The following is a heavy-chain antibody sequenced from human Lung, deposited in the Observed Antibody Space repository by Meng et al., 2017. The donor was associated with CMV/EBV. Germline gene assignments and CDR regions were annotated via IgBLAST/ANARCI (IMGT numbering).Heavy chain of an antibody. Sequence: QITLKESGPTLVKPTXTLTLTFTFSGFSLSTSGVGVGWIRQPPGKALEWLALIYWDDDKRYSPSLKSRLTITKDTSKNQVVLTMTNMDPVDTATYYCAHSPIVATIRDYFDYWGQGTLVTVSS. J-gene: IGHJ4*02. V-gene: IGHV2-5*02. CDR2: IYWDDDK. D-gene: IGHD5-12*01. CDR3: AHSPIVATIRDYFDY. CDR1: GFSLSTSGVG.